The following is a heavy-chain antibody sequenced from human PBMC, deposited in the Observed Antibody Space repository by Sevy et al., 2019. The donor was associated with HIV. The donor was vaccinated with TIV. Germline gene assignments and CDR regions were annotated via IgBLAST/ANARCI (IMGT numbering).Heavy chain of an antibody. D-gene: IGHD6-6*01. J-gene: IGHJ4*02. CDR3: AKDPPGIAARPHYFDY. CDR2: ISGSGGST. CDR1: GFTFSSYA. Sequence: GGSLRLSCAASGFTFSSYAMSWVRQAPGKGLEWVSAISGSGGSTYYADSVKGRFTISRDNSKNTLYLQMNSLGAEDTAVYYCAKDPPGIAARPHYFDYWGQGTLVTVSS. V-gene: IGHV3-23*01.